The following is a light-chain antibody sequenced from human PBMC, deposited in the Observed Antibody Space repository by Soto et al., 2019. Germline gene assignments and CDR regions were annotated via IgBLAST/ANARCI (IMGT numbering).Light chain of an antibody. CDR3: QKYSSVPV. CDR1: QGIRNY. J-gene: IGKJ3*01. CDR2: AAS. Sequence: DIQMTQSPTSLSASVGDRVTITCRASQGIRNYVAWYQQIPGKAPKLLSYAASTLQSGAPSRFSGSGSGTDVTLTINGLQPEDGASYSCQKYSSVPVFGPGTKVEIK. V-gene: IGKV1-27*01.